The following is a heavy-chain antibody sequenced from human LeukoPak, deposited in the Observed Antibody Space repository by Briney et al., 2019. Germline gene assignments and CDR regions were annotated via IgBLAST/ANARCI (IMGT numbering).Heavy chain of an antibody. Sequence: SETLSLTCTVSRDSISNYYWSWIRQPPGKGLEWIGYIDYSGSTNYNPFLKSRVTISVDTSKNQFSLNLTSVTAADTAVYYCARLALQEVGATQTYYLDYWGQGTLVTVSS. CDR2: IDYSGST. J-gene: IGHJ4*02. CDR3: ARLALQEVGATQTYYLDY. D-gene: IGHD1-26*01. V-gene: IGHV4-59*01. CDR1: RDSISNYY.